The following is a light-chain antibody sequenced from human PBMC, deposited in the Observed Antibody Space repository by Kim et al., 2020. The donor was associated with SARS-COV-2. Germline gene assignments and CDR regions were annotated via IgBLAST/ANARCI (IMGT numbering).Light chain of an antibody. V-gene: IGKV1-39*01. CDR1: QSIGQA. CDR2: AAS. J-gene: IGKJ1*01. CDR3: QQSYSTPRT. Sequence: ASVGDRVTISCRSSQSIGQALNWYQQKPGKAPNLLIYAASTLQGGVPSRFSGGGSGTDFTLTITSLQPEDFATYYCQQSYSTPRTFGQGTKVDIK.